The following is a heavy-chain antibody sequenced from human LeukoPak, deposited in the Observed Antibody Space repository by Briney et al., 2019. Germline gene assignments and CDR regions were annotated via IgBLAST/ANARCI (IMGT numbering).Heavy chain of an antibody. V-gene: IGHV4-4*07. Sequence: SETLSLTCTVSGGSISSYYWSWIRQPAGKGLEWIGRIYSSGSTNYSPSLKSRVTMSVDTSKNQSSLKLSSVTAADTAVYYCARGGPAAITIDYWGQGTLVTVSS. CDR3: ARGGPAAITIDY. D-gene: IGHD2-2*01. CDR1: GGSISSYY. CDR2: IYSSGST. J-gene: IGHJ4*02.